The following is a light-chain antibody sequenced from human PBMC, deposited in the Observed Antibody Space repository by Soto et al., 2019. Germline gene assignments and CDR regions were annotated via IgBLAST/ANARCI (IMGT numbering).Light chain of an antibody. CDR1: NSDVGSSGY. CDR3: CFFTGSSTLSYV. Sequence: QSALTQPASVSGSPGQSISFSCAGYNSDVGSSGYVSWYRQHPGKAPQLIIYEVNKRPSGVSNRFSGTKSGNTASLTISGLQPDDEADYYCCFFTGSSTLSYVFGTGTKGTVL. J-gene: IGLJ1*01. CDR2: EVN. V-gene: IGLV2-14*01.